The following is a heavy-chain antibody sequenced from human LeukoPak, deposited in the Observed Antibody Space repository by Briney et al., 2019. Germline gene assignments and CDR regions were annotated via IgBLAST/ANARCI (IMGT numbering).Heavy chain of an antibody. CDR3: ASYDYGDLRHYYYMDV. V-gene: IGHV4-59*08. J-gene: IGHJ6*03. CDR1: GGSISSYY. D-gene: IGHD4-17*01. Sequence: SETLSLTCTVSGGSISSYYWSWIRQPPGKGLEWIGYIYYSGSTNYTPSLKSRVTISVDTSKNQFSLKLSSVTAADTAVYYCASYDYGDLRHYYYMDVWGKGTTVTVSS. CDR2: IYYSGST.